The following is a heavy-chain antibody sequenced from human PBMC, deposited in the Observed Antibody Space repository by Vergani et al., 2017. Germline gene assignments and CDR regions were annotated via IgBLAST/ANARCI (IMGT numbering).Heavy chain of an antibody. CDR1: GGSISSGNYY. V-gene: IGHV4-61*02. D-gene: IGHD2-2*01. CDR2: IYISGST. Sequence: QVQLQESGPGLVKPSQTLSLTCTVSGGSISSGNYYWSWMRPPAGNGLEWIGRIYISGSTNYNPSLKSRVTISVDTSKNQFSLKLSSVTAADTAVYYCARFLVVPAAMKACGMDVWGQGTTVTVSS. CDR3: ARFLVVPAAMKACGMDV. J-gene: IGHJ6*02.